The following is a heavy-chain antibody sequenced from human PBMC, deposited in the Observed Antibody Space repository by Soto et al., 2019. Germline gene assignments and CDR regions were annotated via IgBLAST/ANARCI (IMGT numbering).Heavy chain of an antibody. CDR3: AREVGATSEDYFDY. V-gene: IGHV4-59*01. D-gene: IGHD1-26*01. CDR1: GGSISSYF. CDR2: IYYSGTT. Sequence: SETLSLTCSASGGSISSYFWSWVRQPPGKALEWIGFIYYSGTTNYNPSLKSRVTISVDTSKNQFSLKLSSVTAADTAVYYCAREVGATSEDYFDYWGQGTLVTVSS. J-gene: IGHJ4*02.